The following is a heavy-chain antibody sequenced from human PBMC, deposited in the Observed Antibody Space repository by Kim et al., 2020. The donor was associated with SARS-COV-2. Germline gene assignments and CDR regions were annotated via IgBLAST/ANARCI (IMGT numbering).Heavy chain of an antibody. Sequence: NPALNGRFTISVDTSKNQFSLQLRSVTAADTAVYYCAGVNSDYYYGMDVWGQGTTVTVSS. CDR3: AGVNSDYYYGMDV. V-gene: IGHV4-34*01. J-gene: IGHJ6*02. D-gene: IGHD1-26*01.